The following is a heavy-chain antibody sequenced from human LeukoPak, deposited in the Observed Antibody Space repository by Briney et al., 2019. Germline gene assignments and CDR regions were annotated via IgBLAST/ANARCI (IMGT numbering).Heavy chain of an antibody. V-gene: IGHV3-53*01. CDR1: GFTVSSNY. CDR2: TYSSGNT. CDR3: ARGARRICSSTSCPFDP. Sequence: GGSLRLSCAASGFTVSSNYMSWVRQTPGKGLEWVSVTYSSGNTYYADSVKGRFTISRDNSKNTLYLQMNSLRAEDTAVYYCARGARRICSSTSCPFDPWGQGTLVTVSS. D-gene: IGHD2-2*01. J-gene: IGHJ5*02.